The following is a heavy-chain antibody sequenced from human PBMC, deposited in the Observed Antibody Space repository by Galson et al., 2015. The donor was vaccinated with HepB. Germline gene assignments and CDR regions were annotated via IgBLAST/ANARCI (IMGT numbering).Heavy chain of an antibody. D-gene: IGHD4-23*01. CDR2: IWDDGSNR. J-gene: IGHJ6*02. CDR1: GVDFNSYG. Sequence: PLGVAAAAPGVDFNSYGRHWVREAQGKGLEWVGVIWDDGSNRYYADSVKGRFTISRDNSTNTLYLQMNSLRAEDTAVYYCARDFYGGNPKYYYYYGLDVWGQGTTVTVSS. V-gene: IGHV3-33*08. CDR3: ARDFYGGNPKYYYYYGLDV.